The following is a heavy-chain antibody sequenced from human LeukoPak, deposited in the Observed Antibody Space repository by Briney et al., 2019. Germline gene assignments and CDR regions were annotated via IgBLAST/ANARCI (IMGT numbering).Heavy chain of an antibody. CDR1: GGSISSYY. CDR2: IYYSGST. CDR3: ASFFRLPYYFDY. V-gene: IGHV4-59*12. D-gene: IGHD4-11*01. Sequence: SETLSLTCTVSGGSISSYYWSWIRQPPGKGLEWIGYIYYSGSTNYNPSLKSRVTISVDTSKNQFSLKLSSVTAADTAVYYCASFFRLPYYFDYWGQGTLVTVSS. J-gene: IGHJ4*02.